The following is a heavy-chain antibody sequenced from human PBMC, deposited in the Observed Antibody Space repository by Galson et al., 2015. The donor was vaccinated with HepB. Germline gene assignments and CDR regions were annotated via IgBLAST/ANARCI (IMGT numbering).Heavy chain of an antibody. D-gene: IGHD6-13*01. CDR2: TYYRSKWYF. V-gene: IGHV6-1*01. Sequence: CAISGDSVSSKSAIWNWIRQSPSRGLEWLRRTYYRSKWYFHYADSVRGRITINPDTSKNQFSLQLNSVTPEDTAMYYCARLDPGGDSWLLNYFDYWGQGTLVTVSS. CDR1: GDSVSSKSAI. J-gene: IGHJ4*02. CDR3: ARLDPGGDSWLLNYFDY.